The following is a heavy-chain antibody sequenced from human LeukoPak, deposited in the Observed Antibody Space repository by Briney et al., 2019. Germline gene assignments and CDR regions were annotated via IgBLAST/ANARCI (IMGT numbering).Heavy chain of an antibody. CDR3: ARGPGYCSGGSCYSKVFDY. V-gene: IGHV3-7*01. D-gene: IGHD2-15*01. Sequence: GGSLRLSCAASGFTFSSYWMSWVRQAPGKGLEWVANIKQDGSEKYYVDSVKGRFTNSRDNAKNSLYLQMNSLRAEDTAVYYCARGPGYCSGGSCYSKVFDYWGQGTLVTVSS. J-gene: IGHJ4*02. CDR1: GFTFSSYW. CDR2: IKQDGSEK.